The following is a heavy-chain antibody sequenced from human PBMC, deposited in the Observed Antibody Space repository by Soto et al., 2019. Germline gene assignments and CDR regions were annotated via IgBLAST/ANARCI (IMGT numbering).Heavy chain of an antibody. CDR2: MNPNDGNT. D-gene: IGHD3-3*01. CDR1: GYTFSNYE. J-gene: IGHJ4*02. CDR3: ARGPRESGEWLLFDY. V-gene: IGHV1-8*01. Sequence: QVQLVQSGADVKKPGASVKVSCEASGYTFSNYEINWVRQASGQGLEWMGRMNPNDGNTGYAQNFQGRVSMTRNTSINSAYMELSSLRSDDTAVYYCARGPRESGEWLLFDYWGQGALVTVSS.